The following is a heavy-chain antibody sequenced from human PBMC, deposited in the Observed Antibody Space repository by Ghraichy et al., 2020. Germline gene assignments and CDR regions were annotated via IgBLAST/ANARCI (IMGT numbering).Heavy chain of an antibody. CDR2: ISAYNAKT. CDR1: GYTFTNYG. Sequence: ASVKVSCKASGYTFTNYGINWVRQAPGQGLEWMGWISAYNAKTTYAQKFQGRLTVTTDTSTSTAYMELRSLRSDETALYYCARDRDNELRRQTLNPLDIWGQGTMVTVSS. J-gene: IGHJ3*02. V-gene: IGHV1-18*01. CDR3: ARDRDNELRRQTLNPLDI. D-gene: IGHD1-1*01.